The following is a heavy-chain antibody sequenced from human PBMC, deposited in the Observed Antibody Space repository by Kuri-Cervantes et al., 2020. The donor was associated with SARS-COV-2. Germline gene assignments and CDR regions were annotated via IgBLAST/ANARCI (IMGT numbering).Heavy chain of an antibody. CDR3: ARARSIAAAGMHYFDY. Sequence: ASVKVSCKASGYTFTSYGISWVRQAPGQGLEWMGWINPNSGGTNYAQKFQGRVTMTRDTSISTAYMELSRLRSDDTAVYYCARARSIAAAGMHYFDYWGQGTLVTVSS. CDR2: INPNSGGT. CDR1: GYTFTSYG. D-gene: IGHD6-13*01. V-gene: IGHV1-2*02. J-gene: IGHJ4*02.